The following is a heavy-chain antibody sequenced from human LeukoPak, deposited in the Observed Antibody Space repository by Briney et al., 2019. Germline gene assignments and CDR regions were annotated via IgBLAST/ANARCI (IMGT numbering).Heavy chain of an antibody. CDR3: ARAQKAAAGRFDY. D-gene: IGHD6-13*01. CDR2: IYSGGST. Sequence: GGSLRLSCAAPGFTVSSNYMSWVRQAPGKGLEWVSVIYSGGSTYYADSVKGRFTISRDNSKNTLYLQMNSLRAEDTAVYYCARAQKAAAGRFDYWGQGTLVTVSS. CDR1: GFTVSSNY. J-gene: IGHJ4*02. V-gene: IGHV3-53*01.